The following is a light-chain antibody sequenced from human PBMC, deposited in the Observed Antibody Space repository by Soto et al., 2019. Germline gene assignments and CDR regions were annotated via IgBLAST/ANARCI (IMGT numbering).Light chain of an antibody. J-gene: IGKJ1*01. CDR2: AAS. CDR3: QQYKNSPWT. CDR1: QSVNSK. Sequence: EILMTHSPATLSVSPGERATLSCRASQSVNSKLAWYQQKPGQAPRILIYAASTRATGIPARFSGSGSGTEFTLTISRLQSEDFEVYYCQQYKNSPWTFGQGTKVDI. V-gene: IGKV3-15*01.